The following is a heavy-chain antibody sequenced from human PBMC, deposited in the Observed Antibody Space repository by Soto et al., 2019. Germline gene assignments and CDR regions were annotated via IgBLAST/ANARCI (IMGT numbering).Heavy chain of an antibody. V-gene: IGHV3-74*01. CDR2: ITSDGKSK. D-gene: IGHD2-21*02. CDR1: GFNFSNHW. Sequence: LRLSCAASGFNFSNHWMHWVRQRPAEGLVWVSRITSDGKSKAYAESVKGRFAISRDNAKNTLYLQMNGLAAEDTAVYYCARESGDWPLNWFDPWGQGTLVTVSS. J-gene: IGHJ5*02. CDR3: ARESGDWPLNWFDP.